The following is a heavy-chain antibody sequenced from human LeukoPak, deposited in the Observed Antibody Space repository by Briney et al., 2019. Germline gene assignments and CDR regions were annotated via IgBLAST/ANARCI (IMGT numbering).Heavy chain of an antibody. J-gene: IGHJ4*02. D-gene: IGHD3-10*01. V-gene: IGHV3-66*01. CDR1: GFTVSSNY. CDR3: ARGTGSFEDY. CDR2: IYSGGTT. Sequence: GGSLRLSCAASGFTVSSNYMSWVRQAPGKGLEWVSIIYSGGTTNYADSVKDRFTISRDNSKNTLYLQMNSLRAEDTAVYYCARGTGSFEDYWGQGTLVTVSS.